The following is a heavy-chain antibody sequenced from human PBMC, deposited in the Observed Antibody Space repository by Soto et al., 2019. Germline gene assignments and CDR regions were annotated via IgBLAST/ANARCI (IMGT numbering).Heavy chain of an antibody. CDR2: ISGSGGST. V-gene: IGHV3-23*01. D-gene: IGHD2-2*02. Sequence: VGSMRLSCAASGFTFSSYAMSWVRQAPGKGLEWVSDISGSGGSTYYADSVKGRFTTSRDNSKNTLYLQMNSLRAEDTAVYYCAKDLVGVVPAAIRAGLIDYWGQGTLVTVSS. CDR1: GFTFSSYA. J-gene: IGHJ4*02. CDR3: AKDLVGVVPAAIRAGLIDY.